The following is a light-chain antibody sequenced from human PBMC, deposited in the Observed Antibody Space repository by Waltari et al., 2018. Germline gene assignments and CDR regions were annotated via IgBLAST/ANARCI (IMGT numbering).Light chain of an antibody. CDR3: QTGGHGTWV. J-gene: IGLJ3*02. V-gene: IGLV4-69*01. CDR2: VNSDGSH. Sequence: QLVLTQSPSASASLGASVKLTCTLSSGHSSNVIAWLQQQPEKGPRCLMKVNSDGSHRKGDEIPDRFSGSSSGAERYLTISNLQSEDEADYYCQTGGHGTWVFGGGTKLTVL. CDR1: SGHSSNV.